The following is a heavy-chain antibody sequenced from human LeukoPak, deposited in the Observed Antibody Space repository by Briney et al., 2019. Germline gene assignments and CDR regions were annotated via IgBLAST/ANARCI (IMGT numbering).Heavy chain of an antibody. CDR2: MNPNSGNT. V-gene: IGHV1-8*01. CDR3: ARASQTLEYDSSGYNFDY. Sequence: ASVKVSCKASGYTFTSYDINWVRQATGQGLEWMGWMNPNSGNTGYAQKYQGRVTMTRNTSISTAYMELSSLRSEDTDVYYCARASQTLEYDSSGYNFDYWGQGTLVTVSS. CDR1: GYTFTSYD. J-gene: IGHJ4*02. D-gene: IGHD3-22*01.